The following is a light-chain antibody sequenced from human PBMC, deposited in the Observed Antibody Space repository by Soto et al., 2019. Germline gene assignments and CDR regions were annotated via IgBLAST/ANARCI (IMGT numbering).Light chain of an antibody. Sequence: EIVLTQSPATLSLSPGERATLSCRASQSVGSYLAWYQHKPGQPPRLLIYDASNRATGIPARFSGSGSGTDFALTLSSQEPEDFAVYYCQQRSNWPPTWTFGQGTKVEIK. CDR2: DAS. J-gene: IGKJ1*01. CDR1: QSVGSY. V-gene: IGKV3-11*01. CDR3: QQRSNWPPTWT.